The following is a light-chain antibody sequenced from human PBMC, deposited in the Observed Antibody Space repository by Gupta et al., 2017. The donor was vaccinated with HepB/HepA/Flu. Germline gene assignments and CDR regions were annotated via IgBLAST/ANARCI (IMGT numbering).Light chain of an antibody. CDR2: AAS. Sequence: DIQMTQSPSSLSASVRDRVTIPCRASQSINNYLNWYHQKPGEAPKLLIYAASGLQSGVPSRFSGSGSGTDFTLTISSLQPEDFGIYYCQQSYSFPLTFGRGTKVEIK. J-gene: IGKJ4*01. CDR1: QSINNY. V-gene: IGKV1-39*01. CDR3: QQSYSFPLT.